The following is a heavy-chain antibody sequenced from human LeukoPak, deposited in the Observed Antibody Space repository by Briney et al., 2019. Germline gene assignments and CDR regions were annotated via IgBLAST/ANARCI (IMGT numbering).Heavy chain of an antibody. D-gene: IGHD2-8*01. J-gene: IGHJ4*02. V-gene: IGHV3-30-3*02. CDR3: TEEKDRDGYFRY. CDR2: ISYDGSDK. CDR1: GFTFSNSA. Sequence: GSLRLSCAASGFTFSNSAMHWVRQAPGKGLEWMTFISYDGSDKYYADAAKGRFTISRDNSKNTLYLEMSSLGLQDTAVYYCTEEKDRDGYFRYWGQGTLVTVSS.